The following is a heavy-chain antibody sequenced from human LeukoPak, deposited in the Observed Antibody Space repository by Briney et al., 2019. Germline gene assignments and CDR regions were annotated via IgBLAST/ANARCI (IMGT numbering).Heavy chain of an antibody. J-gene: IGHJ4*02. D-gene: IGHD3-16*01. CDR1: GDSVSSNSAA. CDR3: ARDEGAYGRPNTFFDY. CDR2: TYYRSNWYN. V-gene: IGHV6-1*01. Sequence: SQTLSLTCAISGDSVSSNSAAWNWIRQSPSRGLEWLGRTYYRSNWYNDYAVSVKSRITINSDTSKNQFSLQLNSVTPEDTAVYYCARDEGAYGRPNTFFDYWGQGTLVTVSS.